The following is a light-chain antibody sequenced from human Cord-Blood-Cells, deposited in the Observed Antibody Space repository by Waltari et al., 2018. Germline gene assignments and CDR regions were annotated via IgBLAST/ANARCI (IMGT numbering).Light chain of an antibody. CDR3: SSYAGSNNFVV. V-gene: IGLV2-8*01. CDR2: EVS. J-gene: IGLJ2*01. Sequence: QSALTQPPSASGSPGQSVTISCPGTSSAVGGSNYVSCYQQHPGKAPKLMIYEVSKRPSGVPDRFSGSKSGNTAALTVSGLQAEDEADYYCSSYAGSNNFVVFGGGTKLTVL. CDR1: SSAVGGSNY.